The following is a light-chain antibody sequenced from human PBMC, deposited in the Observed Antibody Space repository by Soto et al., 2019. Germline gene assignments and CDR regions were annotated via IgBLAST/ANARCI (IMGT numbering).Light chain of an antibody. CDR2: AAS. V-gene: IGKV1-27*01. CDR3: QKYNSAPPIP. CDR1: QGISNY. J-gene: IGKJ5*01. Sequence: DIQMTQSPSSLSASVGDRVTITCRASQGISNYLAWYQQKPGKVPKLLIYAASTLQSGVPSRFSGSGSGTVFTLTISSLQPEDVATYYCQKYNSAPPIPFGQGTRLEIK.